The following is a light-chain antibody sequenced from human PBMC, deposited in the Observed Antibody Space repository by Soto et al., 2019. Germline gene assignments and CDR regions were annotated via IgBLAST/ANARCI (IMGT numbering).Light chain of an antibody. CDR2: EVN. CDR3: ASQACRKNII. CDR1: SSDIGGYNY. J-gene: IGLJ2*01. V-gene: IGLV2-8*01. Sequence: QSVLTQPPSASGSPGRSVTISCTGTSSDIGGYNYVSWYQQHPGKAPKLMIYEVNKRPSGVPDRFSGSKSVNTASLTVSGLQAEDEADYYCASQACRKNIIFGGGSKLTVL.